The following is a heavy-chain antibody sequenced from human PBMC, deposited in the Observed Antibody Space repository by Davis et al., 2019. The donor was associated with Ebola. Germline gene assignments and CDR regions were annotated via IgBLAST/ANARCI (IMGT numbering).Heavy chain of an antibody. Sequence: SVKVSCKASGGTFSSYAISWVRQAPGQGLEWMGGIIPIFGTANYAQKFQGRVTITADESTSTAYMELSSLRSEDTAVYYCANLRFLEWLPYYYYYMDVWGKGTTVTVSS. V-gene: IGHV1-69*13. J-gene: IGHJ6*03. CDR3: ANLRFLEWLPYYYYYMDV. CDR1: GGTFSSYA. D-gene: IGHD3-3*01. CDR2: IIPIFGTA.